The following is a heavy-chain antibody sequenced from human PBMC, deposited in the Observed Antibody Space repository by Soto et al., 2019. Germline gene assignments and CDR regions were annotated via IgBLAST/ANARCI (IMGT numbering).Heavy chain of an antibody. V-gene: IGHV1-69*06. Sequence: QVQLVQSGAEVKKPGSSVKVSCKASGGTFSSYAISWVRQAPGQGLEWMGGIIPIFGTANYAQKFQGRVTITADKSTSTGYMELSSLRSEDTAVDYWARDFGLRGSYPGELRYWGQGTLVTVSS. D-gene: IGHD1-26*01. CDR1: GGTFSSYA. CDR2: IIPIFGTA. CDR3: ARDFGLRGSYPGELRY. J-gene: IGHJ4*02.